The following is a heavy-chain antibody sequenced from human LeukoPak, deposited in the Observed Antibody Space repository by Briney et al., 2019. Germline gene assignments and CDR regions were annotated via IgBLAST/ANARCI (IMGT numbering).Heavy chain of an antibody. CDR3: ARFATYYYDSSGYYAADYFDY. Sequence: SVKVSCKASGGTFSSYAISWVRQAPGQGLEWMGRIIPILGIANYAQKFQGRVTITADKSTSTACMELSSLRSEDTAVYYCARFATYYYDSSGYYAADYFDYWGQGTLVTVSS. V-gene: IGHV1-69*04. D-gene: IGHD3-22*01. J-gene: IGHJ4*02. CDR1: GGTFSSYA. CDR2: IIPILGIA.